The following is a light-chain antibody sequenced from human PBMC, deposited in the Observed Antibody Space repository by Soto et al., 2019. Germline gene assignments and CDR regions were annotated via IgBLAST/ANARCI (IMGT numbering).Light chain of an antibody. CDR2: AAS. CDR3: QQYGSSPWT. J-gene: IGKJ1*01. CDR1: QSVSSSY. Sequence: VWTQSPVDLSLSPRERATLSCRVSQSVSSSYLVWHQQKPGQAPRLLIYAASRRATGIPDRFSGSGSGTDFTLTISRLEPEDFAVYYCQQYGSSPWTFGQGTKVDI. V-gene: IGKV3-20*01.